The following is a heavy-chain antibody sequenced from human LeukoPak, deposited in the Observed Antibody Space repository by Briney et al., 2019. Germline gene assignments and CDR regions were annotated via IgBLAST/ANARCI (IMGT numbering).Heavy chain of an antibody. D-gene: IGHD2-2*01. V-gene: IGHV3-74*01. CDR3: ARELPAAILRLDPGLDY. J-gene: IGHJ4*02. CDR1: GFTFSSYW. CDR2: INSDGSST. Sequence: GGSLRLSCAASGFTFSSYWMHWFRQAPGKVLVWVSRINSDGSSTSYADSVKGRFTISRDNAKNTLYLQMNSLRAEDTAVYYCARELPAAILRLDPGLDYWGQGTLVTVSS.